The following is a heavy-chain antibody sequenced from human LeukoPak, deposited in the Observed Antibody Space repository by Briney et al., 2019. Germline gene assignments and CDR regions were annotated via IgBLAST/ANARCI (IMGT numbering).Heavy chain of an antibody. CDR2: IKQDGSEK. D-gene: IGHD3-16*02. CDR3: ARERETAGGYDYIWGSYRYRWFDP. CDR1: GFTFSSYW. J-gene: IGHJ5*02. V-gene: IGHV3-7*01. Sequence: PGGSLRLSCAASGFTFSSYWMSWVRQAPGKGLEWVANIKQDGSEKYYVDSVKGRFTISRDNAKNSLHLQMNSLRAEDTAVYYCARERETAGGYDYIWGSYRYRWFDPWGQGTLVTVSS.